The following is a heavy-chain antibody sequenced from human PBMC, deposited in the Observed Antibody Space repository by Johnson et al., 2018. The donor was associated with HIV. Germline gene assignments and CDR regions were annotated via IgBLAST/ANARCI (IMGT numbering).Heavy chain of an antibody. Sequence: QVQLVESGGGLVQPGGSLRLLCAASGFTFSSYAMSWVRQAPGKGLEWVAVISYDESNDYYADCLKGRFTISRDNPKNTLFLQWNSVRAENMAIYYCAKLRKTQLQIGNALDLWGEGKIVSVS. CDR3: AKLRKTQLQIGNALDL. V-gene: IGHV3-30*18. J-gene: IGHJ3*01. CDR2: ISYDESND. D-gene: IGHD2-2*01. CDR1: GFTFSSYA.